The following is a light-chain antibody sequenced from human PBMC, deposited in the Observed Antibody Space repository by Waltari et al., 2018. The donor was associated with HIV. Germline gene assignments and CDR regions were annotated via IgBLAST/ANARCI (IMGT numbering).Light chain of an antibody. V-gene: IGLV2-14*01. CDR1: RSDVGGYNY. CDR2: DVS. Sequence: QSALTQPASVSGSPRQSITISCTGTRSDVGGYNYVSWYQQHPGKAPKLMIYDVSNRPSGVSNRFSGSKSGNTASLTISGLQAEDEADYYCSSYTSSSTRVFGGGTKLTVL. J-gene: IGLJ3*02. CDR3: SSYTSSSTRV.